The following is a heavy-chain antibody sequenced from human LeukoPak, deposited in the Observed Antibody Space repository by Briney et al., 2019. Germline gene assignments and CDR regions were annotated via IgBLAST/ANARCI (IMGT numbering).Heavy chain of an antibody. CDR2: IYYSGST. Sequence: AETLSLTCTVSGGSISSSSYYWGWIRQPPRKGLEWIGSIYYSGSTYYNPSLKSRVTISVDTSKNQFSLKLSSVTAADTAVYYCARDGYGDYEGDAFDIWGQGTMVTVSS. D-gene: IGHD4-17*01. J-gene: IGHJ3*02. CDR3: ARDGYGDYEGDAFDI. V-gene: IGHV4-39*07. CDR1: GGSISSSSYY.